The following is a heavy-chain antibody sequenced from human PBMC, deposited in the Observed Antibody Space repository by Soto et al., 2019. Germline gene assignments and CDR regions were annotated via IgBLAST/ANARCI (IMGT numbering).Heavy chain of an antibody. V-gene: IGHV3-74*01. Sequence: GGSLRLSCAAAGLTFSSDWMHWVRQAPGKGLVWVSRINRDGSSTSYADSVTGRFTISRDNAKNTLYLHMNSLRAEDTAVYYCASTGRGAYYGSGSYNCFDPWAQGNLVTVSS. J-gene: IGHJ5*02. D-gene: IGHD3-10*01. CDR2: INRDGSST. CDR1: GLTFSSDW. CDR3: ASTGRGAYYGSGSYNCFDP.